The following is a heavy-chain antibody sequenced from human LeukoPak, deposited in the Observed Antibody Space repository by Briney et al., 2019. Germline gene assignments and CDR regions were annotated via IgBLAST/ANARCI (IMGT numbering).Heavy chain of an antibody. CDR2: INHSGST. V-gene: IGHV4-34*01. CDR1: GGSFSGYY. D-gene: IGHD3-10*01. Sequence: PSETLSLTCAVYGGSFSGYYWSWIRQPPGKGLEWIGEINHSGSTNYNPSLKSRVTISVDTSKNQFSLKLSSVTAADTAVYYCARRRTFRLLWFGESQPKGPFDYWGQGTLVTVSS. J-gene: IGHJ4*02. CDR3: ARRRTFRLLWFGESQPKGPFDY.